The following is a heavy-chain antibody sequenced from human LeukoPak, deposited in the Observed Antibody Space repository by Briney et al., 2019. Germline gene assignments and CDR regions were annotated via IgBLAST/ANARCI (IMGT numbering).Heavy chain of an antibody. CDR3: ARNYDILTGSYYGMDV. CDR2: IYYSGST. J-gene: IGHJ6*02. V-gene: IGHV4-31*03. CDR1: GGSISSGGYY. D-gene: IGHD3-9*01. Sequence: PSQTLSLTCTVSGGSISSGGYYWSWLRQHPGKGLEWIGYIYYSGSTYYNPSPKSRVTISVDTSKNQFSLKLSSVTAADTAVYYCARNYDILTGSYYGMDVWGQGTTVTVSS.